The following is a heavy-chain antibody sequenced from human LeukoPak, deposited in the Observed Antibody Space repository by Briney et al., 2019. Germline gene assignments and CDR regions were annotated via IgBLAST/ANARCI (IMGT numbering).Heavy chain of an antibody. Sequence: GGSLRLSCAASGFTVSSNYMTWVRQAPGKGLEWVSVIYSGGSTYYADSVKGRFTISRDNSKNTLYLQMNSLRAEDTAVYYCARDHSYSEFDPWGQGTLVTVSS. CDR3: ARDHSYSEFDP. CDR2: IYSGGST. V-gene: IGHV3-53*05. CDR1: GFTVSSNY. D-gene: IGHD2-15*01. J-gene: IGHJ5*02.